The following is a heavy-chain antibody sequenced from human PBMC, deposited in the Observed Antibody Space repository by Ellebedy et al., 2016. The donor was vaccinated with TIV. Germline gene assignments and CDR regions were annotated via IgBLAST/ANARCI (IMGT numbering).Heavy chain of an antibody. D-gene: IGHD3-3*01. CDR3: ARHVEMEWLLSPVYGMDV. Sequence: MPSETLSLTCTVSGGSISSYYWSWIRQPPGKGLEWIGYIHYSGSTNYNPSLKSRVTMSVDTSKNQFSLKLSSVTAADTAVYYCARHVEMEWLLSPVYGMDVWGQGTTVTVSS. V-gene: IGHV4-59*08. CDR2: IHYSGST. J-gene: IGHJ6*02. CDR1: GGSISSYY.